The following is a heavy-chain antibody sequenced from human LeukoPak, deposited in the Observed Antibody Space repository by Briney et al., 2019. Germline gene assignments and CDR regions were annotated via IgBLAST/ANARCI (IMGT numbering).Heavy chain of an antibody. J-gene: IGHJ4*02. CDR2: IYYSARP. D-gene: IGHD4/OR15-4a*01. V-gene: IGHV4-39*01. CDR3: ARHPYGGYVDY. Sequence: CISSIYYSARPSYNPSLKRRLPISVDTSNNHFSLKLSSVTAADTAVYYCARHPYGGYVDYWGQGTLVTVSS.